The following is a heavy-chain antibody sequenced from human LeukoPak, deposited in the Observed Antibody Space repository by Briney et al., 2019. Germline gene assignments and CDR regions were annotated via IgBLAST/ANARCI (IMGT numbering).Heavy chain of an antibody. V-gene: IGHV3-33*01. Sequence: GGSLRLSCAASVFTFRSYGMQWVRQAPGKGLKWVAIIWYGGSKKYYADSVKGRFTISRDNSKNTLYLQMNSLRAEDTAVYYCARVAGHDIRGLITYYFDDWGQGTLVTVSS. J-gene: IGHJ4*02. CDR1: VFTFRSYG. D-gene: IGHD3-10*01. CDR3: ARVAGHDIRGLITYYFDD. CDR2: IWYGGSKK.